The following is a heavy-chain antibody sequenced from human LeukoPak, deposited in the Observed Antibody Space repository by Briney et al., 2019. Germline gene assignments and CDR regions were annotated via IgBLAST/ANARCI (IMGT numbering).Heavy chain of an antibody. CDR1: GGSFSGYY. CDR3: ARGSVNTAFDI. V-gene: IGHV4-34*01. J-gene: IGHJ3*02. CDR2: INHSGST. Sequence: SETLSLTCAVYGGSFSGYYWSWIRQPPGRGLEWIGEINHSGSTNYNPSLKSRVTISVDTSKNQFSLKVSSVTAADTAVYYCARGSVNTAFDIWGQGTMVTVSS.